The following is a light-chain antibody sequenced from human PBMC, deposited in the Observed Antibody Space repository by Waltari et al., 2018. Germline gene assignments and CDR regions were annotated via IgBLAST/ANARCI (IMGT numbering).Light chain of an antibody. Sequence: QTVLYNSNDNNYLAWYQQKPGQPPRLLISWASIRESGVPDRFSGSGSGTDFTLTISSLQAEDVAVYYCQQYYRSRTFGQGTKVEIK. CDR1: QTVLYNSNDNNY. CDR2: WAS. J-gene: IGKJ1*01. V-gene: IGKV4-1*01. CDR3: QQYYRSRT.